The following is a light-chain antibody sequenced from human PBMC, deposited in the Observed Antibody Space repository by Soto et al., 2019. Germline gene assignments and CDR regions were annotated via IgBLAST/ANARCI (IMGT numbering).Light chain of an antibody. J-gene: IGKJ4*01. Sequence: EYVLTQSPGTLSLSPGQRATLSCTASQTVRNNYLAWYQQKPGQAPRLLIYDASTRATGIPARFSGSGSGTDFTLTISSLEPEDFAVYYCQQRSYWFLTFGGGTKVDI. CDR2: DAS. CDR1: QTVRNNY. V-gene: IGKV3D-20*02. CDR3: QQRSYWFLT.